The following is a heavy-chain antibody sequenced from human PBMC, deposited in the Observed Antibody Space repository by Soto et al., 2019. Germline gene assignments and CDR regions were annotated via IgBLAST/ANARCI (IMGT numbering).Heavy chain of an antibody. D-gene: IGHD3-3*01. CDR1: GGSISSGGYY. CDR3: ARDSPSPDHYDFWSGSLEPWFDP. J-gene: IGHJ5*02. CDR2: IYYSGST. Sequence: PSETLSLTCPVSGGSISSGGYYWSWVRQPPGKGLEWIGYIYYSGSTFYNPSLKSRVTISVDTSKNQFSLKLSSVTAADTAVYYCARDSPSPDHYDFWSGSLEPWFDPWGQGTQVTVSS. V-gene: IGHV4-31*03.